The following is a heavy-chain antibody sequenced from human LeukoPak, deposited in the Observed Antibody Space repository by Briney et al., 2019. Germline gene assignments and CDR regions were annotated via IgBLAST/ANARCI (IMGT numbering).Heavy chain of an antibody. J-gene: IGHJ4*02. CDR3: ASGYCSSTSCSTPFDY. CDR2: INSDGSST. V-gene: IGHV3-74*01. Sequence: GGSLRLSCAASGFTFSSYSMNWVRQAPGKGLVWVSRINSDGSSTSYADSVKGRFTISRDNAKNTLYLQMNSLRAEDTAVYYCASGYCSSTSCSTPFDYWGQGTLVTVSS. D-gene: IGHD2-2*01. CDR1: GFTFSSYS.